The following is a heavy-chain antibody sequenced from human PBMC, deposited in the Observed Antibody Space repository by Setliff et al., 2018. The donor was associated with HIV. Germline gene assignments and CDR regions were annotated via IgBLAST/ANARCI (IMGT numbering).Heavy chain of an antibody. J-gene: IGHJ4*02. CDR1: GGSLSSSY. CDR2: INHSGTA. V-gene: IGHV4-34*01. Sequence: PSETLSLTCAVYGGSLSSSYWTWIRQAPGKGLEWIGEINHSGTANYNPSLKSRVTMSLDRSKRQFSLKLTSLTAADTAVYYCAGLSDFLDYWGLGNLVTSP. D-gene: IGHD2-21*01. CDR3: AGLSDFLDY.